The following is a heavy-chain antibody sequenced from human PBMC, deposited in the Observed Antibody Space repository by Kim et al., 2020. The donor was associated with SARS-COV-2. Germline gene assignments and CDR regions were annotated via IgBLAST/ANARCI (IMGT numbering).Heavy chain of an antibody. V-gene: IGHV3-66*01. J-gene: IGHJ4*02. D-gene: IGHD6-19*01. CDR3: ARDMRQWK. CDR2: SGGST. Sequence: SGGSTFYADSVKGRFTISRDNSKNTLYLQMNSLRAEDTAVYYCARDMRQWKWGQGTLVTVSS.